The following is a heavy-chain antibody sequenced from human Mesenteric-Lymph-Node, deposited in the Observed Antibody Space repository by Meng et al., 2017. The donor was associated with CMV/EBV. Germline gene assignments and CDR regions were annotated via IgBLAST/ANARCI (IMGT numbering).Heavy chain of an antibody. Sequence: ASVKVSCKASGYTFATYYMHWVRQAPGQGLEWMGIINPHGGTTSYAQKFQGRVTMTRNTSISTAYMELSSLRSEDTAVYYCARGFYASYYYYYYGMDVWGQGTTVTVSS. CDR2: INPHGGTT. J-gene: IGHJ6*02. CDR1: GYTFATYY. V-gene: IGHV1-46*01. CDR3: ARGFYASYYYYYYGMDV. D-gene: IGHD3-16*01.